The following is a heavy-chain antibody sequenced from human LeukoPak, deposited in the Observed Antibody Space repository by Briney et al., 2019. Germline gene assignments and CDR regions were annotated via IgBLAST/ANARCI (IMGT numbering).Heavy chain of an antibody. Sequence: SETLSLTCTVSGGSITSYFWSWIRQPPGRGLEWIGYIYHSGTTNYNPSLKSRVTISADTSKNQFSLRLTSVTAADTAVYYCAQKAPFSPTYSQQWGQGTLVTVSS. D-gene: IGHD2/OR15-2a*01. CDR3: AQKAPFSPTYSQQ. CDR1: GGSITSYF. J-gene: IGHJ1*01. CDR2: IYHSGTT. V-gene: IGHV4-59*01.